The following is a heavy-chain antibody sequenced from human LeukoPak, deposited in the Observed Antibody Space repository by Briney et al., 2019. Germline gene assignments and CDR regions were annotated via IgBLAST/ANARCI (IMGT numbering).Heavy chain of an antibody. CDR2: IIPIFGTA. J-gene: IGHJ6*02. D-gene: IGHD2-15*01. Sequence: ASVKVSCKASGGTFSSYAISWVRQAPGQGLEWMGGIIPIFGTANYAQKFQGRVTITADESTSTAYMELSSLRSEDTAVYYCATGGYCSGGSCYAEARDYYGMDVWGQGTTVTVSS. CDR3: ATGGYCSGGSCYAEARDYYGMDV. V-gene: IGHV1-69*13. CDR1: GGTFSSYA.